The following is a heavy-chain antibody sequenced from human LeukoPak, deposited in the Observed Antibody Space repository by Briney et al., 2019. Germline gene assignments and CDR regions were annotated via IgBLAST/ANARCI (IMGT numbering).Heavy chain of an antibody. CDR3: ARDVRDSSGWYYYFDY. Sequence: SVKVSCKASGYIFSNYGITWVRQAPGHGLEWMGRIIPILGIANYAQKFQGRVTITADKSTSTAYMELSSLRSEDTAVYYCARDVRDSSGWYYYFDYWGQGTLVTVSS. V-gene: IGHV1-69*04. J-gene: IGHJ4*02. CDR2: IIPILGIA. CDR1: GYIFSNYG. D-gene: IGHD6-19*01.